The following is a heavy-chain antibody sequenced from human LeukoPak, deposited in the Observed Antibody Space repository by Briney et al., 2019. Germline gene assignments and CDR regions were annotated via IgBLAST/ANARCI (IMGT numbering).Heavy chain of an antibody. CDR2: ISGSGGST. Sequence: DPGGSLRLSCAASGFTFSSYAMSWVRQAPGKGLEWVSAISGSGGSTYYADSVKGRFTISRDNSKNTLYLQMNSLRAEDTAVYYCAKTAGIVVVPAAINFDYWGQGTLVTVSS. CDR3: AKTAGIVVVPAAINFDY. V-gene: IGHV3-23*01. CDR1: GFTFSSYA. J-gene: IGHJ4*02. D-gene: IGHD2-2*02.